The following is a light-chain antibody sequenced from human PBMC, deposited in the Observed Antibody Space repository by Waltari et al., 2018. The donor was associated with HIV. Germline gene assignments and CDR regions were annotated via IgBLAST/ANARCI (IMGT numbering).Light chain of an antibody. CDR2: EVS. Sequence: DIQMTQSPSSLSASVGDTVTITCRASQIINSYLNWYQQRPGKAPKVLISEVSTLESGVPSRFSGGGSGTYFTLTITNLQPEDFATYYCQQSYSNPLTFGGGTKVDIK. V-gene: IGKV1-39*01. J-gene: IGKJ4*01. CDR3: QQSYSNPLT. CDR1: QIINSY.